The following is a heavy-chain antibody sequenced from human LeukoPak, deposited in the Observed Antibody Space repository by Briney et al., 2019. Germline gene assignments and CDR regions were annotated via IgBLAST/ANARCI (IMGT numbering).Heavy chain of an antibody. D-gene: IGHD3-10*01. CDR1: GYSISSNYY. J-gene: IGHJ5*02. CDR3: ARDRGITTARGVPSWFDP. CDR2: IYHSGST. Sequence: PSETLSLTCAVSGYSISSNYYWGWIRQPPGKGLEWIGSIYHSGSTYYNPSLESRVTMSVDTSKNQFSLKLTSVTAADTAVYYCARDRGITTARGVPSWFDPWGQGTLVTVSS. V-gene: IGHV4-38-2*02.